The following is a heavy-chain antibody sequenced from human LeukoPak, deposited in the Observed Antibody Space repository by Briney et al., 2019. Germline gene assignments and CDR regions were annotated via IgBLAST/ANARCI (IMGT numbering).Heavy chain of an antibody. CDR1: GFTFSSYG. CDR3: AKGRRSGNYAPSDY. V-gene: IGHV3-30*18. CDR2: ISYDGSNK. D-gene: IGHD3-22*01. J-gene: IGHJ4*02. Sequence: PGRSLRLSCAASGFTFSSYGMHWVRQAPGKGLEWVAVISYDGSNKYYADSVKGRFTISRDNSKNTLYLQLNSLRAEDTAVYYCAKGRRSGNYAPSDYWGQGTLVTVSS.